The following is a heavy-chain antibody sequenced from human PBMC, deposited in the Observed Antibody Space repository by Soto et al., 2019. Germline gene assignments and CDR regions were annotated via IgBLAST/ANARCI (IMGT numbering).Heavy chain of an antibody. CDR1: GFSLSTSGVG. Sequence: QITLKESGPTLVKPTQTLTLTCTFSGFSLSTSGVGVGWIRQPPGKALEWLALIYWDDDKRDSPSMRSRLTISKDTSKNQVVLTMTHMDPVDTATDPCIQSRCGGDCLQSYASHSYYGMDVWGQGTTVTVSS. CDR2: IYWDDDK. V-gene: IGHV2-5*02. CDR3: IQSRCGGDCLQSYASHSYYGMDV. J-gene: IGHJ6*02. D-gene: IGHD2-21*02.